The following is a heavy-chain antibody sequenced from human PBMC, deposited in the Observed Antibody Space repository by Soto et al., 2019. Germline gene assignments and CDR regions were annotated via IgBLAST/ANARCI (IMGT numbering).Heavy chain of an antibody. CDR2: IIPILGIA. CDR1: GGTFSSYT. Sequence: ASVKVSCKASGGTFSSYTISWVRQAPGQGLEWMGRIIPILGIANYAQKFQGRVTITADKSTSTAYMELSSLRSEDTAVYYCARDLGYDNNWFDPWGQGTLVTVSS. D-gene: IGHD3-22*01. CDR3: ARDLGYDNNWFDP. V-gene: IGHV1-69*04. J-gene: IGHJ5*02.